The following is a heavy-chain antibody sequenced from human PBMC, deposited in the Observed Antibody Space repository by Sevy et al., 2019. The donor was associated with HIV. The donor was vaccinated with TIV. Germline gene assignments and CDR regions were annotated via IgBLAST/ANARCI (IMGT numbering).Heavy chain of an antibody. Sequence: ASVKVSCKASGYTFSSYYIHWVRQAPGQALEWMGLINPGGGGTNYAQKFRGRVTLTRDMSTTTVYMELGSLRSEDTAVYYCARVHPCGGDCYYSDFWGQGTLVTVSS. V-gene: IGHV1-46*01. CDR3: ARVHPCGGDCYYSDF. CDR2: INPGGGGT. D-gene: IGHD2-21*02. J-gene: IGHJ4*02. CDR1: GYTFSSYY.